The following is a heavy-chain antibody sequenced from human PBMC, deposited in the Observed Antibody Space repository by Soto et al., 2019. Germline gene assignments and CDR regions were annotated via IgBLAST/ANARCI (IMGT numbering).Heavy chain of an antibody. D-gene: IGHD3-10*01. J-gene: IGHJ6*02. CDR3: ARDAAMVRGGGMDV. CDR2: ISYDGSNK. CDR1: GFTFSSYA. V-gene: IGHV3-30-3*01. Sequence: QVQLVESGGGVVQPGRSLRLSCAASGFTFSSYAMHWVRQAPGKGREWVAVISYDGSNKYYADSVKGRFTISRDNSKNTLYLQMNSLRAEDTAVYYCARDAAMVRGGGMDVWGQGTTVTVSS.